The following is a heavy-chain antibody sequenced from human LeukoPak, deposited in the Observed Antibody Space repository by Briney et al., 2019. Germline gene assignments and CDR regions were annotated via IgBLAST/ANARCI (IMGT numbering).Heavy chain of an antibody. Sequence: KPSQTLSLTCTVSGGSINGGGYYWSWIRQYPGKGLEWIGDIYYSGNTYYNPSLKSRVTISVDTSKNRFSLRLSSVTAADTAVYYCARRGYSAYDLDYWGQGTLVTVSS. V-gene: IGHV4-31*03. CDR3: ARRGYSAYDLDY. D-gene: IGHD5-12*01. CDR2: IYYSGNT. J-gene: IGHJ4*02. CDR1: GGSINGGGYY.